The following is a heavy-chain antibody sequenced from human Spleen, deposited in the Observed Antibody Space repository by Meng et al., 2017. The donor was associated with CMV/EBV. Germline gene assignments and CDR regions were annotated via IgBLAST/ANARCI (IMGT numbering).Heavy chain of an antibody. Sequence: TYWIGWVRQMPGKGLEWMGIIYPGDSDTRYSPSFQGQVTISADKSISTAYLHWSSLKASDTAIYYCASPTGRKYYYDSSDYIDVFDIWGQGTVVTVSS. J-gene: IGHJ3*02. D-gene: IGHD3-22*01. V-gene: IGHV5-51*01. CDR1: TYW. CDR2: IYPGDSDT. CDR3: ASPTGRKYYYDSSDYIDVFDI.